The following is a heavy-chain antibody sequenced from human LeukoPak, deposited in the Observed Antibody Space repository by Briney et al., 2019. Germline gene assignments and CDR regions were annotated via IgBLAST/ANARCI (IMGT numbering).Heavy chain of an antibody. V-gene: IGHV3-23*01. CDR1: GFTLSSYA. CDR2: ISGSGGST. D-gene: IGHD5-12*01. Sequence: PGGSLRLSCAASGFTLSSYAMSWVRQAPGKGLEWVSAISGSGGSTYYADSVKGRFTISRDNSKNTLYLQMNSLRAEDTAVYYCAKGYSGYGFPDYWGQGTLVTVSS. CDR3: AKGYSGYGFPDY. J-gene: IGHJ4*02.